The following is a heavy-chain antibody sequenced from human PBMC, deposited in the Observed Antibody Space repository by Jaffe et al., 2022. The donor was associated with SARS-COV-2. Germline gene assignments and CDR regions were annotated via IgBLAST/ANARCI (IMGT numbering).Heavy chain of an antibody. J-gene: IGHJ6*02. D-gene: IGHD3-10*01. Sequence: EVQLLESGGGLVQPGGSLRLSCAASGFTFSSYAMSWVRQAPGKGLEWVSAISGSGGSTYYADSVKGRFTISRDNSKNTLYLQMNSLRAEDTAVYYCAKERVGSTPGYYYYGMDVWGQGTTVTVSS. CDR1: GFTFSSYA. CDR3: AKERVGSTPGYYYYGMDV. V-gene: IGHV3-23*01. CDR2: ISGSGGST.